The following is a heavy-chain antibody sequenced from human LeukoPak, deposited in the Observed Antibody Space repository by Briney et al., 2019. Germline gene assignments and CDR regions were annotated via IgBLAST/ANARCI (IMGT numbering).Heavy chain of an antibody. CDR3: ARGNVLLWFGELLLRRAYFDY. CDR2: IYYSGST. Sequence: SETLSLTCTVSGGSISSRSYYWGWIRQPPGKGLEWIGSIYYSGSTYYNPSLKSRVTISVDTSKNQFSLKLSSVTAADTAVYYCARGNVLLWFGELLLRRAYFDYWGQGTLVTVSS. V-gene: IGHV4-39*07. CDR1: GGSISSRSYY. D-gene: IGHD3-10*01. J-gene: IGHJ4*02.